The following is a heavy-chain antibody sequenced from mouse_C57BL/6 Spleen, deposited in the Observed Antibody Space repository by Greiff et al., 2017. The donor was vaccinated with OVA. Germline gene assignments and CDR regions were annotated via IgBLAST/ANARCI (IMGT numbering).Heavy chain of an antibody. V-gene: IGHV5-16*01. CDR1: GFTFSDYY. D-gene: IGHD1-1*01. CDR3: ARDGDYGSDY. J-gene: IGHJ2*01. Sequence: EVKLVESEGGLVQPGSSMKLSCTASGFTFSDYYMAWVRQVPEKGLEWVANINYDGSSTYYLDSLKSRFIISRDNAKNILYLQMSSLKSEDTATYYCARDGDYGSDYWGQGTTLTVSS. CDR2: INYDGSST.